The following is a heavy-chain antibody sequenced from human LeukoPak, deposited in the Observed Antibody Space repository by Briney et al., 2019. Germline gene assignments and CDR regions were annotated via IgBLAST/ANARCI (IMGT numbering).Heavy chain of an antibody. CDR3: ARADIIVVADATPVGSAFEY. J-gene: IGHJ4*02. CDR2: ISAYKGDT. D-gene: IGHD2-15*01. Sequence: ASVKVSCKTSGYTFSSYGISWLRQAPGQGLEWMGWISAYKGDTDYAQKFQGRLTVTRDTSTSTAYMELQSLTSDDTAVYYCARADIIVVADATPVGSAFEYWGQGALITVSS. V-gene: IGHV1-18*01. CDR1: GYTFSSYG.